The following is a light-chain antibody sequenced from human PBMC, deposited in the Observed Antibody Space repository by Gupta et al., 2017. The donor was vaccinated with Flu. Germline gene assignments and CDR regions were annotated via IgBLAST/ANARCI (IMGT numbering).Light chain of an antibody. CDR3: QQSFYDPPPT. V-gene: IGKV1-39*01. Sequence: DIQMTQSPSSLSASVGDRVTITCRASRSIGSHLNWYQHKAGKAPRLLIYGASSLQSGVPSRFSGSGSGKDFTLTITSRQPEDFATYYCQQSFYDPPPTFVPGTTV. CDR1: RSIGSH. J-gene: IGKJ3*01. CDR2: GAS.